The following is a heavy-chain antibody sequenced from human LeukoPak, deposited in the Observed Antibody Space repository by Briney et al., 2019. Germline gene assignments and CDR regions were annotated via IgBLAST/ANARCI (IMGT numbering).Heavy chain of an antibody. CDR3: ASLYCSGGSCSWNYYYYGMDV. CDR1: GGSISSSSYY. V-gene: IGHV4-39*01. J-gene: IGHJ6*02. D-gene: IGHD2-15*01. Sequence: SETLSFTCTVSGGSISSSSYYWGWIRQPPGKGLEWIGSIYYSGSAYYNPSLNSRVTISVDTSKNQFSLKLSSVTAADTAVYYCASLYCSGGSCSWNYYYYGMDVWGQGTTVTVSS. CDR2: IYYSGSA.